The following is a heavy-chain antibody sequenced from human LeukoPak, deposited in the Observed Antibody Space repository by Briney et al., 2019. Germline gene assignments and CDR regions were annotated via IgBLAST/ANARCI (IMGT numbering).Heavy chain of an antibody. J-gene: IGHJ2*01. V-gene: IGHV4-39*07. D-gene: IGHD3-22*01. CDR3: ARQDYYDSGAWYFDL. CDR1: GDSISSTNYY. CDR2: IYYSGST. Sequence: PSETLSLTCTVSGDSISSTNYYWGWIRQPPGKGLEWIGSIYYSGSTYYNPSLESRVTISVDTSKNQFSLKLSSVTAADTAVYYCARQDYYDSGAWYFDLWGRGTLVTVSS.